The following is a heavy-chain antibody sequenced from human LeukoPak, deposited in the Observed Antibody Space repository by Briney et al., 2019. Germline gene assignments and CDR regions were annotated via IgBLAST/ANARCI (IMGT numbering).Heavy chain of an antibody. V-gene: IGHV3-53*01. Sequence: GGSLRLSCAASGFTVSSNYMSWVRQAPGKGLEWVSVIYSGGSTYYADSVKGRFTISRDNAKNSLYLQMNSLRAEDTAVYYCARDLGGWYFDYWGQGTLVTVSS. CDR3: ARDLGGWYFDY. CDR2: IYSGGST. CDR1: GFTVSSNY. J-gene: IGHJ4*02. D-gene: IGHD2-15*01.